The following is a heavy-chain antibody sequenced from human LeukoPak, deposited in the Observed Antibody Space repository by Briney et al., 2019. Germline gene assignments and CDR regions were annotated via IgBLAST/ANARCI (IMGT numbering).Heavy chain of an antibody. CDR1: GGSISISNYY. CDR3: ERHAAYKGEDY. V-gene: IGHV4-39*01. J-gene: IGHJ4*01. D-gene: IGHD5-24*01. CDR2: VYYSGGT. Sequence: SETLSLTCTVSGGSISISNYYWDWIRQPPGKGLEWIGSVYYSGGTYYNPSLNIRVTISVDTSNNQSSLTLSSVTAADPAMYYCERHAAYKGEDYWGHGTLVTVSS.